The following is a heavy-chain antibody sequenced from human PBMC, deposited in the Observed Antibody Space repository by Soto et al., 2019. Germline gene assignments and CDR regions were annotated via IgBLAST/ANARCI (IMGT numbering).Heavy chain of an antibody. CDR3: ARGYCSGGSCYRDAFDI. J-gene: IGHJ3*02. D-gene: IGHD2-15*01. CDR1: GFTFSSYW. CDR2: IKQDGSEK. Sequence: EVQLVESGGGLVQPGGSLRLSCAASGFTFSSYWMSWVRQAPGKGLEWVANIKQDGSEKYYVDSVKGRFTISRDNAKNSLYLQMNSLRAEDTAVYYCARGYCSGGSCYRDAFDIWGQGTMVTVSS. V-gene: IGHV3-7*03.